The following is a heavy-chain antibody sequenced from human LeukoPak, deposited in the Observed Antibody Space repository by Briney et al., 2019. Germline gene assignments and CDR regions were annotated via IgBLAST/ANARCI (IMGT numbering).Heavy chain of an antibody. D-gene: IGHD6-19*01. J-gene: IGHJ6*02. V-gene: IGHV4-39*01. CDR2: IYYSGST. CDR3: ARLEGSGWPCYYYYGMDV. CDR1: GGSISSSSYY. Sequence: SETLSLTCTVSGGSISSSSYYWGWIRQPPGKGLEWIGSIYYSGSTYYNPSLKSRVTISVDTSKNQFSLKLSSVTAADTAVYYCARLEGSGWPCYYYYGMDVWGQGTTVTVSS.